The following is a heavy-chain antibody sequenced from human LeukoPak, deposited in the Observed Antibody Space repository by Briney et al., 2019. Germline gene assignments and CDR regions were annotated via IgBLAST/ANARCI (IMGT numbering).Heavy chain of an antibody. J-gene: IGHJ3*02. CDR2: ISYDGSNK. CDR3: AKAAGQWLVPGYAFDI. D-gene: IGHD6-19*01. V-gene: IGHV3-30*18. CDR1: GFTFSSYG. Sequence: GGSLRLSCAASGFTFSSYGMHWVRQAPGKGLEWVAVISYDGSNKHYADSVKGRFTISRDNSKNTLYLQMNSLRAEGTAVYYCAKAAGQWLVPGYAFDIWGQGTMVTVSS.